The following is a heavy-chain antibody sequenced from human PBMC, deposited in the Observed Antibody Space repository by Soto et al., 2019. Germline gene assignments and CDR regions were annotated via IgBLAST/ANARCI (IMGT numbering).Heavy chain of an antibody. Sequence: QVHLVQSGAELRKPGSSVKVSCKAAGGTFSSYTITWVRQAPGQGFEWMGRIIPVSGIAHYAQRFQGRVTMTADKSTSTAYMELSSLKSEDTAVYYCARSTDAPDAGVKEEWGQGTLVTVSS. CDR3: ARSTDAPDAGVKEE. CDR1: GGTFSSYT. CDR2: IIPVSGIA. D-gene: IGHD2-8*01. V-gene: IGHV1-69*02. J-gene: IGHJ4*02.